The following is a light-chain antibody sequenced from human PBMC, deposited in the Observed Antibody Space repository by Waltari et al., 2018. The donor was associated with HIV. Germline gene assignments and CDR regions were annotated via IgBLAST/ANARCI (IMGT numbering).Light chain of an antibody. V-gene: IGKV1-5*03. CDR2: QAS. CDR1: QDIKKW. CDR3: QQYNSYPLI. J-gene: IGKJ4*01. Sequence: DLQMTQSPPTLSSSVGARVTITCRASQDIKKWLAGYQQKPGKAPKLLIYQASLLDNGVSPRFSGDGSGTEFTLTITNLHPDDVATYFCQQYNSYPLIFGGGTKVQ.